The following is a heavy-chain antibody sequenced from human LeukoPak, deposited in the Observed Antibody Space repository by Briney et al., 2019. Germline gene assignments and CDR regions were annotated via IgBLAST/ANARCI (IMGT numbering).Heavy chain of an antibody. CDR1: GASMSSNY. Sequence: PSETLSLTCNVSGASMSSNYWSWIRQPPGKGLDWIGYIYHSGNTNYSPSLESRVTMSVDESKNQFSLRVHFVSAADTAVYYCASTRRAAVAGRFDSWGQGTLVTVSS. CDR3: ASTRRAAVAGRFDS. J-gene: IGHJ4*02. CDR2: IYHSGNT. V-gene: IGHV4-4*09. D-gene: IGHD6-19*01.